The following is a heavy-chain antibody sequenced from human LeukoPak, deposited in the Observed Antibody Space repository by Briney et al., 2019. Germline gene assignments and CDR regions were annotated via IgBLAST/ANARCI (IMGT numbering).Heavy chain of an antibody. D-gene: IGHD3-10*01. CDR1: GFTFSSYA. J-gene: IGHJ4*02. CDR3: AKVYYYGSGSYSSGLDY. Sequence: PGGSLRLSCAASGFTFSSYAMHWVRQAPGKGLEWVAVILYDGSNKYYAESVEGRFTISRDNSKNTLYLQMNSLRAEDTAVYYCAKVYYYGSGSYSSGLDYWGQGTLVTVSS. V-gene: IGHV3-30-3*01. CDR2: ILYDGSNK.